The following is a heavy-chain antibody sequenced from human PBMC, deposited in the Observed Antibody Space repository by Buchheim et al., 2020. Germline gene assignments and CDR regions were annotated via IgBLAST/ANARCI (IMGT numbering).Heavy chain of an antibody. D-gene: IGHD6-13*01. J-gene: IGHJ2*01. CDR1: GGSISSSSYY. Sequence: QLQLQESGPGLVKPSETLSLTCTVSGGSISSSSYYWGWIRQPPGKGLEWIGSIYYSGSTYYNPSLKSRVTISVDTSKNQFSLKLSSVTAADTAVYYCARDGRYSSSWYSRYWYFDLCGRGTL. CDR2: IYYSGST. V-gene: IGHV4-39*07. CDR3: ARDGRYSSSWYSRYWYFDL.